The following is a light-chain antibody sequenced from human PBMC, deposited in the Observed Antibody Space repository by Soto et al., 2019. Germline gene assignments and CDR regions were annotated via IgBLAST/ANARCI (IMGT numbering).Light chain of an antibody. CDR1: QDIRNS. Sequence: DIQMTQSPSSLSASVGDRVTVTCRASQDIRNSLAWYQQKPGKVPKLLIYAASSLQSGVPSRFSGSGSGTDFTLTISSLQPEDFATYYCQQSYSTPPVTFGQGTRLEIK. CDR3: QQSYSTPPVT. J-gene: IGKJ5*01. CDR2: AAS. V-gene: IGKV1-39*01.